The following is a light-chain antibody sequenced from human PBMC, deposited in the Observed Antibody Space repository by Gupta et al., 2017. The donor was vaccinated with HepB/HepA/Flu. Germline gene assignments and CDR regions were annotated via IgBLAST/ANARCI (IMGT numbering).Light chain of an antibody. J-gene: IGKJ1*01. V-gene: IGKV3-20*01. CDR1: QTISINF. Sequence: EVLLTQSPGTLSLSPGERGTLSCRASQTISINFLVWYQQKPGQAPRLLFYATCRATDVPDRFSGSGSGTDFTLTIDRLEPEDVAVYYCQQYAASPYTFGQGTKVEIK. CDR2: AT. CDR3: QQYAASPYT.